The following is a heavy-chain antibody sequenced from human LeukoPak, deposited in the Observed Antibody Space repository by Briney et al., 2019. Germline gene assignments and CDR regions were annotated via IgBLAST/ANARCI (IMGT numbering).Heavy chain of an antibody. CDR2: ISSSSSYI. J-gene: IGHJ4*02. Sequence: PGVSLRLSCAASGFTFSSYSMNWVRQAPGKGLEWVSSISSSSSYIYYADSVKGRFTISRDNAKNSLYLQMNSLRAEDTAVYYCARDRGVVTVENWGQGTLVTVSS. V-gene: IGHV3-21*01. D-gene: IGHD2-21*02. CDR1: GFTFSSYS. CDR3: ARDRGVVTVEN.